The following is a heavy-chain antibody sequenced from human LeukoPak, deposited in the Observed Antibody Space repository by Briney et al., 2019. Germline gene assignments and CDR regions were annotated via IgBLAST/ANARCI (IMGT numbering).Heavy chain of an antibody. CDR2: IYYSGST. CDR3: ARVFISWYVSAPFDY. CDR1: GGSISSSSYY. V-gene: IGHV4-39*07. Sequence: SETLSLTCTVSGGSISSSSYYWGWIRQPPGKGLEWIGSIYYSGSTYYNPSLKSRVTISVDTSKNQFSLKLSSVTAADTAVHYCARVFISWYVSAPFDYWGQGTLVTVSS. J-gene: IGHJ4*02. D-gene: IGHD6-13*01.